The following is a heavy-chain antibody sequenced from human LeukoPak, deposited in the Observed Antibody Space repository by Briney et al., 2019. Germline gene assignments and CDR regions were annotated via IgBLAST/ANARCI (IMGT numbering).Heavy chain of an antibody. CDR1: GFTFRDYY. J-gene: IGHJ4*02. CDR2: ISSSGYTI. Sequence: PGGSLRLSCEASGFTFRDYYMNWIRQAPGKGLEWVSYISSSGYTIYYADSVKGRFTISRDNAKNSLYLQMNSLRADDTAVYYCAKGPTSIWGSYRFDYWGQGTLVTVSS. D-gene: IGHD3-16*02. CDR3: AKGPTSIWGSYRFDY. V-gene: IGHV3-11*01.